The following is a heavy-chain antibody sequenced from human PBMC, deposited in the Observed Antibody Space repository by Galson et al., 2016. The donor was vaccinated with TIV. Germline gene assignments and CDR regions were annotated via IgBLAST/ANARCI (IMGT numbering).Heavy chain of an antibody. Sequence: CAISGDSVSSNSAAWNWLRQSPSRGLEWLGRTFYRSKWYNDYAPSVKSRITINPDTSKNQSSLQLNSVTPEDTAVYYCASATPSVFGIIMTLDSWGQGTLVTVSS. J-gene: IGHJ4*02. CDR3: ASATPSVFGIIMTLDS. D-gene: IGHD3-16*01. CDR2: TFYRSKWYN. V-gene: IGHV6-1*01. CDR1: GDSVSSNSAA.